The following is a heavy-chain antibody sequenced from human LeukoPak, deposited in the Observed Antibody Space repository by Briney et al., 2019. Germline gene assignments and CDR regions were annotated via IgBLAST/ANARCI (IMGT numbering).Heavy chain of an antibody. CDR3: ARNWNDDWFDP. V-gene: IGHV4-34*01. D-gene: IGHD1-1*01. J-gene: IGHJ5*02. CDR2: INHSGST. Sequence: SETLSLTCAVYGGSFSGYYWSWIRQPPGKGLEWIGEINHSGSTNYNPSLKSRVTISVDTSKNQFSLKLSSVTAADTAVYYCARNWNDDWFDPWGQGTLVTVSS. CDR1: GGSFSGYY.